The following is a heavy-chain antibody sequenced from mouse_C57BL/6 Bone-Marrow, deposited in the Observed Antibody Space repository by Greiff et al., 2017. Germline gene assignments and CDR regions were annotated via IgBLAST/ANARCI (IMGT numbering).Heavy chain of an antibody. CDR3: AAYYYYAMDY. V-gene: IGHV5-4*01. J-gene: IGHJ4*01. Sequence: DVHLVESGGGLVKPGGSLKLSCAASGFTFSSYAMSWVRQTPEKRLEWVATISDGGSYTYYPDNVKGRFTISRDNARNNLYLQVSHLKSEDTAMYYCAAYYYYAMDYWGQGTSVTVSS. D-gene: IGHD2-10*01. CDR1: GFTFSSYA. CDR2: ISDGGSYT.